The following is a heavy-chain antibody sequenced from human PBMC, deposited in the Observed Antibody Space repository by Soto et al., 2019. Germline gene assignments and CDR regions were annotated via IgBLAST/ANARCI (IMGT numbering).Heavy chain of an antibody. V-gene: IGHV3-30*18. D-gene: IGHD3-3*01. CDR1: GFTFSSYG. CDR2: ISYDGSNK. CDR3: AKDAGDYDFYRGMDV. J-gene: IGHJ6*02. Sequence: ESGGGVVQPGRSLRLSCAASGFTFSSYGMHWVRQAPGKGLEWVAVISYDGSNKYYADSVKGRFTISRDNSKNTLYLQMNSLRAEDTAVYYCAKDAGDYDFYRGMDVWGQGTTVTVSS.